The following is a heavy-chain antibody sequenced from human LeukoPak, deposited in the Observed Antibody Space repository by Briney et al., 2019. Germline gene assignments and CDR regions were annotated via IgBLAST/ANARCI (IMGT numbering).Heavy chain of an antibody. Sequence: GGSLRLSCAGSGFTFSFYSLNWVRQAPGRGLEWVSFISGSGSDIFYADSVKGRFTISRDNAKNSVSLQMDSLRGDGTAVYYCARDIGGSYSAIDYWGQGTLVTVSS. V-gene: IGHV3-21*05. CDR1: GFTFSFYS. CDR3: ARDIGGSYSAIDY. D-gene: IGHD1-26*01. J-gene: IGHJ4*02. CDR2: ISGSGSDI.